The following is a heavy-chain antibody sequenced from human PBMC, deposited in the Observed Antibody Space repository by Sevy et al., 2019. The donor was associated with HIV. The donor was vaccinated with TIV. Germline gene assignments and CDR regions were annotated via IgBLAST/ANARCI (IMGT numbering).Heavy chain of an antibody. CDR2: ITWNSDTI. V-gene: IGHV3-9*01. Sequence: GGSLRLSCAASGFIFDDYAMHWVRQAPGKRLEWVSGITWNSDTIGYADSVKGRFTISRDNAKNSLYLQMNSLRLEDSALYYCAKDIVVVPATSSGYFDLWGRGTLVTVSS. CDR1: GFIFDDYA. CDR3: AKDIVVVPATSSGYFDL. J-gene: IGHJ2*01. D-gene: IGHD2-2*01.